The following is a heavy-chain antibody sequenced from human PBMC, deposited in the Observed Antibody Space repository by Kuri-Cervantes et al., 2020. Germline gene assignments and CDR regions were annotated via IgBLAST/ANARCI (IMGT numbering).Heavy chain of an antibody. CDR1: GFTFDDYA. CDR3: ASTVLLWFGDKNVGAFDI. CDR2: ISWNSGSI. D-gene: IGHD3-10*01. V-gene: IGHV3-9*01. J-gene: IGHJ3*02. Sequence: SLKISCAASGFTFDDYAMHWVRQAPGKGLEWVSGISWNSGSIGYADSVKGRFTISRDNAKNSLYLQMNSLRAEDTAVYYCASTVLLWFGDKNVGAFDIWGQGTMVTVSS.